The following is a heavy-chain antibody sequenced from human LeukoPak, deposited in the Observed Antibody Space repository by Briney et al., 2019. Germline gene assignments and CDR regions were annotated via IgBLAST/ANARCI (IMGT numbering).Heavy chain of an antibody. CDR2: IYYSGNT. D-gene: IGHD3/OR15-3a*01. CDR1: GASISSSTDY. J-gene: IGHJ4*02. Sequence: SETLSLTCTVSGASISSSTDYWGWIRQPPGTGLEWIANIYYSGNTYYNASLKSQVSISIDTSKNQFSLRLTSVTAADTAVYYCARQTGSGLFILPGGQGTLVTVSS. V-gene: IGHV4-39*01. CDR3: ARQTGSGLFILP.